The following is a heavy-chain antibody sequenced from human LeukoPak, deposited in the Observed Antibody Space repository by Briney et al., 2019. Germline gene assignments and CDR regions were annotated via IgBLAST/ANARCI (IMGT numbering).Heavy chain of an antibody. CDR3: ARETPYGSLTFDY. V-gene: IGHV3-11*01. CDR2: ISSSGSTI. J-gene: IGHJ4*02. CDR1: GFTFSDYY. Sequence: GGSLRLSCAASGFTFSDYYMSWIRQAPGKGLEWVSYISSSGSTIYYADSVKGRFTISRDNAKNSLYLQMNSLRAEDTAVYYCARETPYGSLTFDYWGQGTLVTVSS. D-gene: IGHD3-10*01.